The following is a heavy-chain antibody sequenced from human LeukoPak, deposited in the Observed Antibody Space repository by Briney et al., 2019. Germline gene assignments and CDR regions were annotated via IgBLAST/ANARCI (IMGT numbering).Heavy chain of an antibody. CDR3: ARSLRECSSTSCYTGGFDY. CDR2: IYSGGFT. Sequence: GGSLRLSCAASGFSVSGNYMNWVRQAPGKGLEWVSVIYSGGFTYYADSIKGRFTISRDNSKNTLYLQMNSLRAEGTAVYYCARSLRECSSTSCYTGGFDYWGQGTLVTVSS. V-gene: IGHV3-53*01. J-gene: IGHJ4*02. D-gene: IGHD2-2*02. CDR1: GFSVSGNY.